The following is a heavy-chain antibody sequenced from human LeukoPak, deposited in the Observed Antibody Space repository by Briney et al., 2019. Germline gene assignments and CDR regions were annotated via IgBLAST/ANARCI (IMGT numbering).Heavy chain of an antibody. CDR2: ISGSGSGT. Sequence: GGSLRLSCAASGFTFSNYAMSWVRQAPGKGLEWVSFISGSGSGTYYADSVKGRFAISRDNSRNTLFVQMNSLKVDDTAVYYCAKSGPEGIYFDYWGQGTLVTVSS. CDR1: GFTFSNYA. D-gene: IGHD3-3*01. J-gene: IGHJ4*02. V-gene: IGHV3-23*01. CDR3: AKSGPEGIYFDY.